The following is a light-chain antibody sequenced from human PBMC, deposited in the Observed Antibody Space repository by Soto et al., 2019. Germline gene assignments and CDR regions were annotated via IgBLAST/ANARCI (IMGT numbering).Light chain of an antibody. Sequence: DIQMTQSPSSLSASVGDRVTITCRASQSISSYLNWYQQKPGKAPKLLIYAASSLQSGVPSRVRDSGPGTDFTLPISSLQPEDFATYCCRPSYSTPLYTFGQGTKLEIK. J-gene: IGKJ2*01. V-gene: IGKV1-39*01. CDR3: RPSYSTPLYT. CDR2: AAS. CDR1: QSISSY.